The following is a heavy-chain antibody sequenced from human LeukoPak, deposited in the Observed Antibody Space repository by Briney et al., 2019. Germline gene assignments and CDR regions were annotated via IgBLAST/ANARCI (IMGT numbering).Heavy chain of an antibody. CDR3: ITPLPYSAQ. Sequence: GGSLRLSCAASGFTFSSSAMSWVRQVPGKGLEWVGRIKPKTDGETTEYAAPVKGRFSISRDDSKNMLYLQMNSLKTEDTAVYYCITPLPYSAQGGQGTLVTVSS. V-gene: IGHV3-15*01. CDR2: IKPKTDGETT. D-gene: IGHD2-21*01. CDR1: GFTFSSSA. J-gene: IGHJ4*02.